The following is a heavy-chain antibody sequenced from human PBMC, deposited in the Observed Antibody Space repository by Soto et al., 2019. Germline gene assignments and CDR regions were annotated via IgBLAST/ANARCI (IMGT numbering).Heavy chain of an antibody. D-gene: IGHD1-26*01. V-gene: IGHV3-30*18. CDR3: AKDWRIVGATSLDY. CDR2: ISYDGSNK. Sequence: QVQLVESGGGVVQPGRSLRLSCAASGFTFSSYGMHGVRQAPGKGLEWVAVISYDGSNKYYADSVKGRFTISRDNSKNTLYLQMNRLRAEETGGYYCAKDWRIVGATSLDYWGQGTLVTVSS. J-gene: IGHJ4*02. CDR1: GFTFSSYG.